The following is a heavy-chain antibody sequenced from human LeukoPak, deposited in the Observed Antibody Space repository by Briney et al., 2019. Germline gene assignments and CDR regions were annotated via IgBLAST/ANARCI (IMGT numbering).Heavy chain of an antibody. CDR2: IYTSGST. Sequence: SETLSLTCTVSGGSISSGSYYWSWLRQPAGQGLEWIGRIYTSGSTNYNPSRKSRVTISVDTSKNQFSLKLSSVTAADTAVYYCARAGWNDWFDPWGQGTLVTVSS. CDR3: ARAGWNDWFDP. J-gene: IGHJ5*02. D-gene: IGHD1-1*01. V-gene: IGHV4-61*02. CDR1: GGSISSGSYY.